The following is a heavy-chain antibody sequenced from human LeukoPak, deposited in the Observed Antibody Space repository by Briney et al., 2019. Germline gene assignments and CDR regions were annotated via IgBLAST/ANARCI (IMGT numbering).Heavy chain of an antibody. Sequence: GGSLRLSCAASGHTFSSYSRNWLRQPPPGGVVWVSAFGGSSRHTYYANAVKGRFTVTRDNAKNPMYRQMNSLRVEDTAVYYCARVAGAGTGGHFDYWGQGTLVTVSS. V-gene: IGHV3-21*01. CDR3: ARVAGAGTGGHFDY. D-gene: IGHD6-13*01. J-gene: IGHJ4*02. CDR1: GHTFSSYS. CDR2: FGGSSRHT.